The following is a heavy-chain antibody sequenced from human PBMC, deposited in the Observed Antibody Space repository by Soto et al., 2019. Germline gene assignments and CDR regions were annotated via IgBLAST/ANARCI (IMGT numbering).Heavy chain of an antibody. CDR3: ARYGSGSYYPTTFDY. CDR2: IYYSGST. V-gene: IGHV4-31*03. CDR1: GGSISNACYN. D-gene: IGHD3-10*01. J-gene: IGHJ4*02. Sequence: QVQLQESGPGLVKPSQTLSFTCTVSGGSISNACYNWIWIRQHPGKGLEWIGYIYYSGSTYYNPSLKSRFTISVDVSKNLFSLKLSPVTAADTAVYYCARYGSGSYYPTTFDYWGQGTLVTVSS.